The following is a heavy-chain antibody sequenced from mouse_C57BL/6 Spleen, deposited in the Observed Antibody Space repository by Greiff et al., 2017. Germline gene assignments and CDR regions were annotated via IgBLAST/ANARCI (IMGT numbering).Heavy chain of an antibody. J-gene: IGHJ4*01. Sequence: QVQLQQPGAELVKPGASVKMSCKASGYTFTSYWITWVKQRPGQGLEWIGDIYPGSGSTNYNEKFKSKATLTVDTSSSTAYMQLRSLTSEDSAVYYCARDDYDGYYAMDYWGQGTSVTVSS. CDR1: GYTFTSYW. V-gene: IGHV1-55*01. CDR3: ARDDYDGYYAMDY. D-gene: IGHD2-4*01. CDR2: IYPGSGST.